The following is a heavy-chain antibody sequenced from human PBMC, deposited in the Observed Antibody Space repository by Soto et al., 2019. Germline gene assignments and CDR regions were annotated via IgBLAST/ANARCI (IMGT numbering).Heavy chain of an antibody. Sequence: ESGGDLVKPGGSLRLACAGSGFSFRNAWMSWVRQAPGKGPEWIGRIKSESVGGTTDYAAPVKGRFTVSRDDSKNTVYLHMSSLKIEDTAVYYCLGDWLHPWGQGTLVTVSS. V-gene: IGHV3-15*05. J-gene: IGHJ5*02. CDR1: GFSFRNAW. CDR3: LGDWLHP. CDR2: IKSESVGGTT. D-gene: IGHD7-27*01.